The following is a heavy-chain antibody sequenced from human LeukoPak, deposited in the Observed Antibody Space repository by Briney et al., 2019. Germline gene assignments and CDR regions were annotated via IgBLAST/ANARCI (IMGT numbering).Heavy chain of an antibody. V-gene: IGHV3-11*05. CDR3: ARDVATGSSGSYFDY. CDR1: GFTFSDYY. CDR2: ISSSSSYT. Sequence: KTGGSLRLSCAASGFTFSDYYMSWIRQAPGKGLEWVSYISSSSSYTNYADSVKGRFTISRDNAKNSLYLQMNSLRAEDTAVYYCARDVATGSSGSYFDYWGQGTLVTVSS. J-gene: IGHJ4*02. D-gene: IGHD3-22*01.